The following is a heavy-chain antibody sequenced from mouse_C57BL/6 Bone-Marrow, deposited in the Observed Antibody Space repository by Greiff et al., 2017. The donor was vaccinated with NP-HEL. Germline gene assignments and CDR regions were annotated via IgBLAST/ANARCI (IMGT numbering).Heavy chain of an antibody. CDR2: INPYNGDT. Sequence: VQLQQSGPELVKPGDSVKISCKASGYSFTGYFMNWVMQSHGKSLEWIGRINPYNGDTFYNQKFKGKATLTVDKSSSTAHMELRSLTSEDSAVYYCARWGLLRAMDYRGQGTSVTVSS. J-gene: IGHJ4*01. CDR3: ARWGLLRAMDY. D-gene: IGHD1-1*01. V-gene: IGHV1-20*01. CDR1: GYSFTGYF.